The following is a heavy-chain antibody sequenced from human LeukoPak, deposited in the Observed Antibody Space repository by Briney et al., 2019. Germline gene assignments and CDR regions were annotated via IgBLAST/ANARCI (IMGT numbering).Heavy chain of an antibody. CDR3: ARGATDTTRWFDP. J-gene: IGHJ5*02. D-gene: IGHD1-7*01. CDR1: GFTVSSNY. Sequence: PGGSLRLSCAASGFTVSSNYMSWVRQAPGKGLEWVSVIYSGGSTYYADSVKGRFTISRDNAKNSLYLQMNGLRADDTATYYCARGATDTTRWFDPWGQGTLVTVSS. CDR2: IYSGGST. V-gene: IGHV3-53*01.